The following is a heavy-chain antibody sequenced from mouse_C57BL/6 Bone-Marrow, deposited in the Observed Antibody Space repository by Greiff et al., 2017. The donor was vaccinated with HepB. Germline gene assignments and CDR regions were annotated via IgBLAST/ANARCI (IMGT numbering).Heavy chain of an antibody. D-gene: IGHD2-2*01. V-gene: IGHV5-9-1*02. Sequence: EVKLEESGEGLVKPGGSLKLSCAASGFTFSSYAMSWVRQTPEKRLEWVAYISSGGDYIYYADTVKGRFTISRDNARNTLYLQMSSLKSEDTAMYYCTREVYGYVWYFDVWGTGTTVTVSS. CDR3: TREVYGYVWYFDV. CDR2: ISSGGDYI. J-gene: IGHJ1*03. CDR1: GFTFSSYA.